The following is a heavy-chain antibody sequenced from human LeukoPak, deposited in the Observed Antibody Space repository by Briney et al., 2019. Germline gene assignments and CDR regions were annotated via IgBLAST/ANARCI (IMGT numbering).Heavy chain of an antibody. J-gene: IGHJ6*03. CDR1: GFPFSSYP. V-gene: IGHV3-23*01. D-gene: IGHD5-12*01. Sequence: PGGSLRLSCAGSGFPFSSYPISWVRQPPGKGLEWVSAITASGDSTYSADSVKGRFSISRDNSKNTLYLQMNSLRAEDTAVYYCARAGYSYHYYMDVWGKGTTVTVSS. CDR3: ARAGYSYHYYMDV. CDR2: ITASGDST.